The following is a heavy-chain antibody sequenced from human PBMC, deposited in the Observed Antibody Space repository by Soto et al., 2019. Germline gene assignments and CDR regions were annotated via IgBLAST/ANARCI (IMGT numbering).Heavy chain of an antibody. CDR1: GFTLSGGW. V-gene: IGHV3-74*01. J-gene: IGHJ4*02. Sequence: EVQLVESGGGLVQPGGSLRLSVAASGFTLSGGWRHWVRQAPGKGLVWVSRINGDGSGTSYADFVKGRFTISRDDAKNTLFLQMNGLRAEDTAVYYCARGIFGSGTANDYWGQGTLVTVSS. D-gene: IGHD3-10*01. CDR3: ARGIFGSGTANDY. CDR2: INGDGSGT.